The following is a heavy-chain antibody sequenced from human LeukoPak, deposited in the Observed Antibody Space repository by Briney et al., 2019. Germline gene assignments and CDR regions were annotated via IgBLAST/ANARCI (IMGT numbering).Heavy chain of an antibody. D-gene: IGHD1-26*01. CDR2: MSPNSGNT. Sequence: EASVKVSCKASGYIFTSYDINWVRQATGQGLEWMGWMSPNSGNTGYAQKFQGRVTMTRNTSISTAYMELSSLRSEDTAVYYCARCRDSGSYSDFDPWGQGTLVTVSS. V-gene: IGHV1-8*01. CDR1: GYIFTSYD. J-gene: IGHJ5*02. CDR3: ARCRDSGSYSDFDP.